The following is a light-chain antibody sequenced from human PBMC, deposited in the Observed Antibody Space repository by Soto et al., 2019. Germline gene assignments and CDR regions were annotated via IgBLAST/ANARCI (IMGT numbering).Light chain of an antibody. J-gene: IGLJ3*02. Sequence: NFMLTQPHSVSESPGKTVTISCTGSSGSIASNYVQWFQQRPGSAPTTVIYEDNKRPSGVPDRFSGSIDSSSNSASLTISGLKTEDEADYYCQSYGDNNQVFGRGTQLTVL. V-gene: IGLV6-57*02. CDR3: QSYGDNNQV. CDR2: EDN. CDR1: SGSIASNY.